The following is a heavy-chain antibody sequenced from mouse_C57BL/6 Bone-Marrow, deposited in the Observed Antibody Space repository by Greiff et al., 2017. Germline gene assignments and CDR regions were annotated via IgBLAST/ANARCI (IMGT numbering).Heavy chain of an antibody. D-gene: IGHD5-1*01. CDR2: ISSGGSYT. J-gene: IGHJ2*01. CDR3: ARRGYLLDY. CDR1: GFTFSSYG. V-gene: IGHV5-6*02. Sequence: EVMLVESGGDLVKPGGSLKLSCAASGFTFSSYGMSWVRQTPDKRLEWVATISSGGSYTYYPHSVKGRFTFSRDNAKNTLNLQMSSVKSEDTAIYYCARRGYLLDYWGQGTTLTVSS.